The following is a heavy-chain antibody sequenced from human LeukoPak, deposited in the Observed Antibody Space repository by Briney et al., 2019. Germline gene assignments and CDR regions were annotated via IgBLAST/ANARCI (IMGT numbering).Heavy chain of an antibody. D-gene: IGHD3-3*01. CDR3: ARSRFLEWLFGSHPFDY. J-gene: IGHJ4*02. CDR2: ISAYNGNT. Sequence: ASVKVSCKASGYTFTSYGISWVRQAPGQGLEWMGWISAYNGNTNYAQKLQGRVTMTTDTSTSTAYMELSSLRSEDMAVYYCARSRFLEWLFGSHPFDYWGQGTLVTVSS. CDR1: GYTFTSYG. V-gene: IGHV1-18*03.